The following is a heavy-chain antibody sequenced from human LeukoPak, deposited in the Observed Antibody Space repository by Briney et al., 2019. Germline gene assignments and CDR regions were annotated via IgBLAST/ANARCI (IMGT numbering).Heavy chain of an antibody. CDR3: AREVAACSYRGFDY. CDR1: GGSISTNNW. Sequence: PSQTLSLTCAVSGGSISTNNWWHWVRQSPGKGLEWIGEIYHSGSTNYNPSLKGRVTISVETSKNQFSLKVNSVTAADTATYYCAREVAACSYRGFDYWGQGTLVTVSS. D-gene: IGHD4-11*01. J-gene: IGHJ4*02. CDR2: IYHSGST. V-gene: IGHV4-4*02.